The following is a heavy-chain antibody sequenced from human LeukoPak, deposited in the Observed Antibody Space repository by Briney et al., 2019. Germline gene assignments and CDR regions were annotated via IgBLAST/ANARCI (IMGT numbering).Heavy chain of an antibody. CDR3: TSVHDSSAYYHSGIDY. V-gene: IGHV3-49*04. CDR2: IRSKAYRGAT. D-gene: IGHD3-22*01. J-gene: IGHJ4*02. Sequence: GGSLRLSCTTSGFNFGDYAMSWVRQTPGKGLEWVGFIRSKAYRGATGDAASVKGRVTISRDDSKSIAYLYMNSLKTEDTAVYYCTSVHDSSAYYHSGIDYWGQGTLVTVSS. CDR1: GFNFGDYA.